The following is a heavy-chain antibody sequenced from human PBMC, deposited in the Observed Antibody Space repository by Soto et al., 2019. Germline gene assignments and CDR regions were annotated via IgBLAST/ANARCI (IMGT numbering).Heavy chain of an antibody. CDR2: TYYRSRWYN. Sequence: SQTLSLTCAISGGSFSSNGAALNWIRQSPSRGLEWLGRTYYRSRWYNDYAGSVKSRITINPDTSKNQFSLQLISVTPEDTAVYYCARHIVVVPATNLYSLYGMDVWGKRYTVPVYS. V-gene: IGHV6-1*01. CDR3: ARHIVVVPATNLYSLYGMDV. D-gene: IGHD2-2*01. J-gene: IGHJ6*04. CDR1: GGSFSSNGAA.